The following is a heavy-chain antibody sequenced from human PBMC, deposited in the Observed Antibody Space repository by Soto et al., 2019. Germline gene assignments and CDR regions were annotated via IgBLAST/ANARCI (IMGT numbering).Heavy chain of an antibody. V-gene: IGHV3-30*18. D-gene: IGHD1-26*01. CDR1: GFTFSSYG. CDR2: ISYDGSNK. J-gene: IGHJ4*02. Sequence: QVQLVESGGGVVQPGRSLRLSCAASGFTFSSYGMHWVRQAPGKGLEWVAVISYDGSNKYYADSVKGRFTISRDNSKNTLYLQINSLRAEATAVYYCAKSERYSGYFDYWGQGTLVTVSS. CDR3: AKSERYSGYFDY.